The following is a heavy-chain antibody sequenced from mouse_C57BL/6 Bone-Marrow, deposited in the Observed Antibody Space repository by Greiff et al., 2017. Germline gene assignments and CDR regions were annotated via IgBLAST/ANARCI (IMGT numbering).Heavy chain of an antibody. D-gene: IGHD2-5*01. V-gene: IGHV1-82*01. CDR3: AVGSNYADAMDY. CDR2: IYPGDGDT. Sequence: QVQLQQSGPELVKPGASVTISCKASGYAFSSSWMNWVKQRPGKGLEWIGRIYPGDGDTNYNGKFKGKATLTADKSSSTAYMQLSSLTSEDSAVYFCAVGSNYADAMDYWGQGTSVTVSS. J-gene: IGHJ4*01. CDR1: GYAFSSSW.